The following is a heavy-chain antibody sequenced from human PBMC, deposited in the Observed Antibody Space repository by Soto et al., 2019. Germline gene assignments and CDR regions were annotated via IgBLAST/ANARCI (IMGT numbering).Heavy chain of an antibody. V-gene: IGHV6-1*01. CDR1: VGSVSDDSAA. J-gene: IGHJ3*02. D-gene: IGHD6-19*01. Sequence: SRSLSLTCAISVGSVSDDSAACTSILQCPSRGLEWLGRTYYRSNWYNDYAVSVKSRITINADTPKNQFSLQLNSVTPEDTAVYYCARDQYSSGWYRAFDIWGQGTMVTVSS. CDR2: TYYRSNWYN. CDR3: ARDQYSSGWYRAFDI.